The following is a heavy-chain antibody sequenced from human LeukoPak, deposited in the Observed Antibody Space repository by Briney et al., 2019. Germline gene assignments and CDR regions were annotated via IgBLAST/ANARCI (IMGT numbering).Heavy chain of an antibody. J-gene: IGHJ4*02. CDR3: ARDEDPIVATIKDY. D-gene: IGHD5-12*01. CDR1: GNTFTGYY. CDR2: INPNSGGT. V-gene: IGHV1-2*02. Sequence: GASVKVSCKASGNTFTGYYMHWVRQAPGQGLEWMGWINPNSGGTNYAQKFQGRVTMTRDTSISTAYMELSRLRSDDTAVYYCARDEDPIVATIKDYWGQGTLVTVSS.